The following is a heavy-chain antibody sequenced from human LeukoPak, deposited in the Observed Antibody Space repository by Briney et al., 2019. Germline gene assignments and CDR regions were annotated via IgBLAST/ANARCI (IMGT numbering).Heavy chain of an antibody. CDR1: GGTFSSYA. CDR2: IIPIFGTA. V-gene: IGHV1-69*13. J-gene: IGHJ4*02. Sequence: PVKVSCKASGGTFSSYAISWVRQAPGQGLEWMGGIIPIFGTANYAQKFQGRVTITADESTSTAYMELSSLRSEDTAVHYCARASYPGMHAGYWGQGTLVTVSS. CDR3: ARASYPGMHAGY. D-gene: IGHD2-8*01.